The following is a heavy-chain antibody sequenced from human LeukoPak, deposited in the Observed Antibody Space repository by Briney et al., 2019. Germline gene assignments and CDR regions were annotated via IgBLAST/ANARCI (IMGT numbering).Heavy chain of an antibody. CDR2: IKQDGSEK. CDR1: GFTFSSYW. V-gene: IGHV3-7*03. CDR3: ARVGSSSWYYFDY. J-gene: IGHJ4*02. D-gene: IGHD6-13*01. Sequence: GGSLRLSCAASGFTFSSYWMSWVRQAPGKGLEWVANIKQDGSEKYYVDSVKGRFTISRGNAKNSLYLQMNSLRAEDTAVYYCARVGSSSWYYFDYWGQGTLVTVSS.